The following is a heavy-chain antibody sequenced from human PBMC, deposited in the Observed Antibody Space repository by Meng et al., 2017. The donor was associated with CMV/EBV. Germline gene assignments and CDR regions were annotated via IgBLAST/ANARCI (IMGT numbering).Heavy chain of an antibody. V-gene: IGHV4-34*01. CDR2: INHSGST. Sequence: QVQLQQSGAGLLTPSETLSLTCAVYGGSFSGYYWSWIRQPPGKGLEWIGEINHSGSTNYNPSLKSRVTISVDTSKNQFSLKLSSVTAADTAVYYCARGPIVVVVAATRGRNYFDYWGQGTLVTVSS. CDR3: ARGPIVVVVAATRGRNYFDY. CDR1: GGSFSGYY. J-gene: IGHJ4*02. D-gene: IGHD2-15*01.